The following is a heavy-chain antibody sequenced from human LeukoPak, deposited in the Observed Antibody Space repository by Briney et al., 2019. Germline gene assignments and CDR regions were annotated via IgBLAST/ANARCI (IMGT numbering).Heavy chain of an antibody. Sequence: GGSLRLSCAASGFTFSSYSMNWVRQAPGKGLEWVSSISSSSSYIYYADSVKGRFTISRDNAKNSLYLQMNSLRAEDTAVYYCARVRGSGWYEDYFDYWGQGTLVTVSS. CDR3: ARVRGSGWYEDYFDY. D-gene: IGHD6-19*01. V-gene: IGHV3-21*01. CDR2: ISSSSSYI. J-gene: IGHJ4*02. CDR1: GFTFSSYS.